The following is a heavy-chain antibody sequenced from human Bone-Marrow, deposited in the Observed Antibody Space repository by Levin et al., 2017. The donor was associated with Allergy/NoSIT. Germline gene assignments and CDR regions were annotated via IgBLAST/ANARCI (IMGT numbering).Heavy chain of an antibody. V-gene: IGHV4-34*01. CDR3: ARVDMREYSSSVAYYYYYMDV. CDR1: GGSFSGYY. D-gene: IGHD6-6*01. CDR2: INHSGST. Sequence: SSETLSLTCAVYGGSFSGYYWSWIRQPPGKGLEWIGEINHSGSTNYNPSLKSRVTISVDTSKNQFSLKLSSVTAADTAVYYCARVDMREYSSSVAYYYYYMDVWGKGTTVTVSS. J-gene: IGHJ6*03.